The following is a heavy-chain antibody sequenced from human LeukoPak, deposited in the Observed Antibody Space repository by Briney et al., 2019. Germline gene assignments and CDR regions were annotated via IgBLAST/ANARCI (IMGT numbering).Heavy chain of an antibody. D-gene: IGHD1-26*01. CDR3: AREPSESFIDY. J-gene: IGHJ4*02. V-gene: IGHV1-18*01. Sequence: ASVKVSCKASGDTFASYDISWVRQAPGQGLEWMGWISPYNDNTKYAQILQGRVTMTTDTSTSTAYMELRSLRSDDTAVYYCAREPSESFIDYWGQGTLVTVSS. CDR2: ISPYNDNT. CDR1: GDTFASYD.